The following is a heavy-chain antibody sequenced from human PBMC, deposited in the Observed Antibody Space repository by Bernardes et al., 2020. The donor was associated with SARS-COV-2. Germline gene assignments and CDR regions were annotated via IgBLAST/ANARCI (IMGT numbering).Heavy chain of an antibody. CDR3: AKTAYISGRGFYFDS. CDR1: GFTVSSNY. Sequence: GWSLRLSCAASGFTVSSNYMSWVRQAPGKGLEWVSVIYSGGSTYYADSVKGRFTISRDNTKNTLYLQMNSLTVDDSAVYYCAKTAYISGRGFYFDSWGRGTLLTVSS. J-gene: IGHJ4*02. D-gene: IGHD3-10*01. CDR2: IYSGGST. V-gene: IGHV3-66*01.